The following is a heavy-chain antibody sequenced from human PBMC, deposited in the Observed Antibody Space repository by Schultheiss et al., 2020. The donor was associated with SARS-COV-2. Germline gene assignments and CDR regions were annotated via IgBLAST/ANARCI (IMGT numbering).Heavy chain of an antibody. CDR3: ARSRFGVVNYYFDY. D-gene: IGHD3-3*01. Sequence: SGPTLVKPTETLTLTCTFSGFSLSTSGVGVGWIRQPPGKALEWLALVDWDDDKHYSSSLKTRLTISKDTSKNQVVLTMTNMDPMDTATYYCARSRFGVVNYYFDYWGQGTLVTVSS. CDR2: VDWDDDK. V-gene: IGHV2-5*02. CDR1: GFSLSTSGVG. J-gene: IGHJ4*02.